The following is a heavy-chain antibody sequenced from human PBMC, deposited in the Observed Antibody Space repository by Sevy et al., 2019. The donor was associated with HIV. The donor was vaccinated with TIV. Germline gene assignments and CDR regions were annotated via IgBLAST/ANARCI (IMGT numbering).Heavy chain of an antibody. J-gene: IGHJ4*02. Sequence: ASVKVSCKASGYTFTSYGISWVRQAPGQGLEWMAWISAYNGNTNYAQKLQGRVTMTTDTSTSVAYMELRSLRSDDTDVYYCPRHMTSRWGFDYWGQGTLVTVSS. D-gene: IGHD2-21*01. CDR3: PRHMTSRWGFDY. CDR1: GYTFTSYG. V-gene: IGHV1-18*01. CDR2: ISAYNGNT.